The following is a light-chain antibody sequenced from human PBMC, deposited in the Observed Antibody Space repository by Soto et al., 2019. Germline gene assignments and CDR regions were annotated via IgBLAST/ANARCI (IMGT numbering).Light chain of an antibody. J-gene: IGLJ2*01. Sequence: QSALTQPASVSGSPGQSITISCTGSNSDIGAYNYVSWYQQHPGKAPKFIMYEVSNRPSGVSNRFSGSNSGNTASLTISGLQPEDEADYYCASHGNNRVFAGGTKLTVL. V-gene: IGLV2-14*01. CDR3: ASHGNNRV. CDR2: EVS. CDR1: NSDIGAYNY.